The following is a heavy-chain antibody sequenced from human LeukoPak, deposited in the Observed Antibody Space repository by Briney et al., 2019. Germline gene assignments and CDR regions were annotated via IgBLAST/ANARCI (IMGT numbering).Heavy chain of an antibody. J-gene: IGHJ4*02. CDR3: AKVVATTGTGH. V-gene: IGHV3-23*01. D-gene: IGHD6-13*01. CDR1: VFTFSSYA. CDR2: INTIGDST. Sequence: GGALRLSCAASVFTFSSYAMSWVRQAPWKGLEGVSTINTIGDSTYYPDSLKDRVTISRDNSKNTLYLKMNSLRVEDTAVYSCAKVVATTGTGHWGQGTLVTVSS.